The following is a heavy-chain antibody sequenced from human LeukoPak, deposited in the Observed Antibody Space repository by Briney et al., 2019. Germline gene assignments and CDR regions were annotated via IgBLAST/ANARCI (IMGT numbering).Heavy chain of an antibody. CDR2: MNPNSGNT. Sequence: ASVKVSCKASGYTFTSYDIIWVRQATGQGLEWMGWMNPNSGNTGYAQKFQGRVTMTRNTSISTAYMELSSLRSEDTAVYYCARQFGYYDILSGYYNPELDDWGQGTLVTVSS. CDR3: ARQFGYYDILSGYYNPELDD. D-gene: IGHD3-9*01. V-gene: IGHV1-8*01. CDR1: GYTFTSYD. J-gene: IGHJ4*02.